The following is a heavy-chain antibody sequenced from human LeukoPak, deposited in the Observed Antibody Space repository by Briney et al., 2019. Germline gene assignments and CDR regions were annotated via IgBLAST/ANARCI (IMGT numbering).Heavy chain of an antibody. CDR3: AKTRGGSYYMAAFDI. CDR2: ISGSGGST. V-gene: IGHV3-23*01. CDR1: GFTYSSHA. Sequence: GGSLRLSCAASGFTYSSHAMNWVRQAPGKGLKWVSAISGSGGSTYYADSVKGRFTISRDNSKNTLYLQVNSLRAEDTAVYYCAKTRGGSYYMAAFDIWGQGTMVTVSS. J-gene: IGHJ3*02. D-gene: IGHD1-26*01.